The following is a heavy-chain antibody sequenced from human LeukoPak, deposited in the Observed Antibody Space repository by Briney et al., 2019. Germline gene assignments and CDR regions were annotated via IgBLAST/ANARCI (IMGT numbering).Heavy chain of an antibody. CDR2: ITPILGTA. V-gene: IGHV1-69*11. CDR1: TFTLYS. D-gene: IGHD6-13*01. CDR3: AIPRQPKQQQPFDY. J-gene: IGHJ4*02. Sequence: TFTLYSLSEVPQAPRHGLPGMARITPILGTANYAQKFQRRVTITADESTSTAYMELSSLRSEHTAVYYFAIPRQPKQQQPFDYWGQGTLVTVSS.